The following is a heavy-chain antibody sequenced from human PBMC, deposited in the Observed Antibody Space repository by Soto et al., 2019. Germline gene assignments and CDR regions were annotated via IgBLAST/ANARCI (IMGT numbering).Heavy chain of an antibody. V-gene: IGHV4-30-4*01. Sequence: PSETLSLTCTVPGGSISSGDYYWSWIRQPPGKGLEWIGYIYYSGSTYYNPSLKSRVTISVDTSKNQFSLKLSSVAAADTAVYYCARGIAVAGTKNFDYWGQGTLVTVSS. CDR3: ARGIAVAGTKNFDY. CDR2: IYYSGST. J-gene: IGHJ4*02. D-gene: IGHD6-19*01. CDR1: GGSISSGDYY.